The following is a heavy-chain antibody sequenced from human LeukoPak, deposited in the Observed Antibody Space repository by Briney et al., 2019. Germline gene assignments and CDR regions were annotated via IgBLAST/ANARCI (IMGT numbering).Heavy chain of an antibody. CDR3: ARGVRYYDSSGYLNWFDP. V-gene: IGHV1-2*02. CDR1: GYTFTGYY. CDR2: INPKSGGT. D-gene: IGHD3-22*01. J-gene: IGHJ5*02. Sequence: APVKVSCKAPGYTFTGYYMHWVRQAPGQGLEWMGWINPKSGGTNYQGRVTMTRDTSISTAYMELSRLRSDDTAVYYCARGVRYYDSSGYLNWFDPWGQGTLVTVSS.